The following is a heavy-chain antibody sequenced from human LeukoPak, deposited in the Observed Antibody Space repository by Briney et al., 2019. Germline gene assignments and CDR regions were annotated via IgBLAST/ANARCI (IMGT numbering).Heavy chain of an antibody. CDR3: ARGERYYRPYGGGFWDY. CDR2: INPNSGGT. V-gene: IGHV1-2*02. J-gene: IGHJ4*02. D-gene: IGHD3-3*01. CDR1: GYTFTGYY. Sequence: ASVKVSCKASGYTFTGYYMHWVRQAPGQGLGWMGWINPNSGGTNYAQKFQGRVTMTRDTSISTAYMELSRLRSDDTAVYYCARGERYYRPYGGGFWDYWGQGTLVTVSS.